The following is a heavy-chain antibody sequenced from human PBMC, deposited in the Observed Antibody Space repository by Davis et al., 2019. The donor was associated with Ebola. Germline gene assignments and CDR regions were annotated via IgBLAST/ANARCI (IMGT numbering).Heavy chain of an antibody. CDR2: ISGSGGST. V-gene: IGHV3-23*01. CDR1: GFTFSSYA. D-gene: IGHD5-12*01. J-gene: IGHJ6*02. Sequence: GESLKISCAASGFTFSSYAMSWVRQAPGKGLEWVPAISGSGGSTYYADSVKGRFTISRDNSKNTLYLQMNSLRAEDTAVYYCAKGLATMPYYYGMDVWGQGTTVTVSS. CDR3: AKGLATMPYYYGMDV.